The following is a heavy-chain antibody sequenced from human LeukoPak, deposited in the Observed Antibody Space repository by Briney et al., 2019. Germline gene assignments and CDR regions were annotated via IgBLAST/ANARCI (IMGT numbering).Heavy chain of an antibody. CDR3: ARAKGSGYYQLN. Sequence: GGSLRLSCAASGFTFSSYEMNWVRQAPGKGLDWVPYISSSGSTIYYADSVKGRFTISRDNAKNSLYLQMNSLRAEDTAVYYCARAKGSGYYQLNWGQGTLVTVSS. D-gene: IGHD3-22*01. CDR1: GFTFSSYE. V-gene: IGHV3-48*03. J-gene: IGHJ4*02. CDR2: ISSSGSTI.